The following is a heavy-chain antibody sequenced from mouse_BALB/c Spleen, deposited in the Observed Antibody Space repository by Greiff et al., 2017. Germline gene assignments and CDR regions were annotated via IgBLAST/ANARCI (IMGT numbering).Heavy chain of an antibody. J-gene: IGHJ1*01. CDR1: GFNIKDIY. V-gene: IGHV14-3*02. Sequence: VQLQQSGAELVKPGASVKLSCTASGFNIKDIYMHWVKQRPEQGLEWIGRIDPANGNTKYDPKFQGKATITADTSSNTAYLQLSSLTSEDTAVYYCARWGDYGSSSPYWYFDVWGAGTTVTVSS. CDR2: IDPANGNT. CDR3: ARWGDYGSSSPYWYFDV. D-gene: IGHD1-1*01.